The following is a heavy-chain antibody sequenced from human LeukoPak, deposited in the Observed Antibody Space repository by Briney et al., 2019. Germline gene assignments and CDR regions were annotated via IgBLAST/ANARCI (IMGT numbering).Heavy chain of an antibody. D-gene: IGHD3-22*01. CDR2: IKQDGSER. CDR3: ARDWGAYYHFFDY. CDR1: GFSMSVYW. V-gene: IGHV3-7*01. Sequence: QPGGSLRLSCEASGFSMSVYWMSWVRQAPGKGLEWVGNIKQDGSERNYVDSVKGRFTISRDNAKKSLCLQMNSLRAEDTAVYYCARDWGAYYHFFDYWGQGTLVTVSS. J-gene: IGHJ4*02.